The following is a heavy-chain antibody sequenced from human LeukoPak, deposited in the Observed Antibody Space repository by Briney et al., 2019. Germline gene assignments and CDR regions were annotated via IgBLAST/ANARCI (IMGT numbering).Heavy chain of an antibody. J-gene: IGHJ4*02. CDR3: ARELMYYFDY. Sequence: PSETLSLTCTVSDGSISSYYWSWIRQPPGKGLEWMGYIYYSGSTNYNPSLKSRVTISVDTSKNQFSLKLSSVTAADSAVYYCARELMYYFDYWGQGTLVTVSS. D-gene: IGHD3-16*01. CDR2: IYYSGST. V-gene: IGHV4-59*01. CDR1: DGSISSYY.